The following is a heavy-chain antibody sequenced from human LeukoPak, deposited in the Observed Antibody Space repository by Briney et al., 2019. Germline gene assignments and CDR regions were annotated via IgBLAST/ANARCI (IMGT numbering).Heavy chain of an antibody. CDR1: GYSFSTYW. D-gene: IGHD6-25*01. J-gene: IGHJ4*02. V-gene: IGHV5-51*01. CDR3: ARHFYGAATGSPFDY. Sequence: GESLKISCKGSGYSFSTYWIGWVRQMPGKGLEWMRIIYPGDSDTRYSPSFQGQVTISVDKSISTAYLQWSSLKASDSAVYYCARHFYGAATGSPFDYWGQGTLVTVSS. CDR2: IYPGDSDT.